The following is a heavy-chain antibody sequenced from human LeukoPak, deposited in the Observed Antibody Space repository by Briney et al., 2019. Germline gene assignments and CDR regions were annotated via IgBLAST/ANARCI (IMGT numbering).Heavy chain of an antibody. V-gene: IGHV3-23*01. CDR1: GFTFSTYA. CDR3: AKREGGHNSAEFDY. D-gene: IGHD5-24*01. CDR2: ISGSGGST. Sequence: GGSLRLSCAASGFTFSTYAMNWVRQAPGKGLEWVSAISGSGGSTYYADSVKGRFTISRDNSKNTVHLQMNSLRAEDTAVYYCAKREGGHNSAEFDYWGQETLVTVSS. J-gene: IGHJ4*02.